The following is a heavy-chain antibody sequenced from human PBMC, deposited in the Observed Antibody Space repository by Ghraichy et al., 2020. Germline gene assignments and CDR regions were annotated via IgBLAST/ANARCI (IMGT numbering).Heavy chain of an antibody. V-gene: IGHV1-69*13. D-gene: IGHD2-2*01. Sequence: SVMVSCKASGGTFSTYTITWVRQAPGQGLEWMGGIIPILGTAIYAQKFQGRVTMTAHESTSTTYMELSSLRSEDTAVYYCARALSVVVPSLDVWGQGTTVIVSS. J-gene: IGHJ6*02. CDR1: GGTFSTYT. CDR2: IIPILGTA. CDR3: ARALSVVVPSLDV.